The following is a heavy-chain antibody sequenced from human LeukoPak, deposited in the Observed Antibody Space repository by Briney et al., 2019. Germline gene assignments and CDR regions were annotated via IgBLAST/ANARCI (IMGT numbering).Heavy chain of an antibody. CDR2: IYYSGST. Sequence: SETLSLTCTVSGGSISSYYCSWIRQPPGKGLEWIGYIYYSGSTNYNPSLKSRVTISVDTSKNQFSLKLSSVTAADTAVYYCARRGYDILTGYPLAFDIWGQGTMVTVSS. CDR3: ARRGYDILTGYPLAFDI. V-gene: IGHV4-59*08. CDR1: GGSISSYY. D-gene: IGHD3-9*01. J-gene: IGHJ3*02.